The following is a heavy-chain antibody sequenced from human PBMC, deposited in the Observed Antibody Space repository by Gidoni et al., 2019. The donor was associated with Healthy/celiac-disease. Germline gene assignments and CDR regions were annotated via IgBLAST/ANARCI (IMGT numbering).Heavy chain of an antibody. D-gene: IGHD2-15*01. CDR3: ARKCSVGSCHDAFDI. J-gene: IGHJ3*02. CDR1: GFYYSSYS. Sequence: QLLEYGGGLVQPGGSLRSSCAASGFYYSSYSRNLVRQAPGKGLEWVSYISSSSSTIYYADSVKVRFTISRDNAKNSLFLRMNSLRAEYTAVYYCARKCSVGSCHDAFDIWGQWTMVAVAS. CDR2: ISSSSSTI. V-gene: IGHV3-48*01.